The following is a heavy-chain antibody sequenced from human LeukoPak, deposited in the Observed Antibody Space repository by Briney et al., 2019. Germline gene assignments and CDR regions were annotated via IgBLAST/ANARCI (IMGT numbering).Heavy chain of an antibody. D-gene: IGHD5-12*01. CDR2: ISGSGGST. CDR1: GFTXSSYX. Sequence: SGFTXSSYXXXXVRXAPGXXXEGXSAISGSGGSTYYADSVKGRFTISRDNSKNTLYLQMNSLRAEDTAVYYCAREYLVATPLGAFDIWGQGTMVTVSS. J-gene: IGHJ3*02. V-gene: IGHV3-23*01. CDR3: AREYLVATPLGAFDI.